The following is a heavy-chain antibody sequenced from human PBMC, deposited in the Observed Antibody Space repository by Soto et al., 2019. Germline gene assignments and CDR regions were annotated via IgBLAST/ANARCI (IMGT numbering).Heavy chain of an antibody. D-gene: IGHD1-7*01. CDR3: ARDRVTGTTRPYYGMDV. V-gene: IGHV1-69*01. CDR1: GGTFSSYA. CDR2: IIPIFGTA. J-gene: IGHJ6*02. Sequence: QVQLVQSGAEVKKPGSSVKVSCKASGGTFSSYAISWVRQAPGQGLEWMGGIIPIFGTANYAQKFQGRITITEDESTSTAYMELSILRSEDTAVYYCARDRVTGTTRPYYGMDVWGQGTTVTVSS.